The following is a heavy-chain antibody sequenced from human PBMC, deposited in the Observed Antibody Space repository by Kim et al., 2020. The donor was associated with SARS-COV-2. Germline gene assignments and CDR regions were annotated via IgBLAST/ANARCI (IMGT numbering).Heavy chain of an antibody. CDR3: ALLTAYWGDDAFDI. CDR2: ISWNSGSI. CDR1: GFTFDDYA. D-gene: IGHD2-21*02. V-gene: IGHV3-9*01. Sequence: GGSLRPSCAASGFTFDDYAMHWVRQAPGKGLEWVSGISWNSGSIGYADSVKGRFTISRDNAKNSLYLQMNSLRAEDTALYYCALLTAYWGDDAFDIWGQGTMVTVSS. J-gene: IGHJ3*02.